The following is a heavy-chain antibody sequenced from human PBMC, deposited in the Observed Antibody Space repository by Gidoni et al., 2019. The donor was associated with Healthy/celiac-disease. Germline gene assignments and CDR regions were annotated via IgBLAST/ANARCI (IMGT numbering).Heavy chain of an antibody. D-gene: IGHD1-26*01. Sequence: QLQLQESAPGLVKPSATLSLTCPVSGVSISSSSYYWGWIRQPPGKGLEWIGSIYYSGSTYYNPSLKSRVTISVDTSKNQFSLKLSSVTAADTAVYYCARDAVGATGYWGQGTLVTVSS. CDR3: ARDAVGATGY. CDR1: GVSISSSSYY. V-gene: IGHV4-39*07. J-gene: IGHJ4*02. CDR2: IYYSGST.